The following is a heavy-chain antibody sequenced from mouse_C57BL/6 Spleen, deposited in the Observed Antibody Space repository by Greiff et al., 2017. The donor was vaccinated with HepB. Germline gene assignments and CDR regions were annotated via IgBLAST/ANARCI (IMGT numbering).Heavy chain of an antibody. CDR1: GFTFNTYA. D-gene: IGHD2-1*01. CDR3: VRRGAIYYGNYDAMDY. CDR2: IRSKSSNYAT. J-gene: IGHJ4*01. Sequence: EVHLVESGGGLVQPKGSLKLSCAASGFTFNTYAMHWVRQAPGKGLEWVARIRSKSSNYATYYADSVKDRFTISRDDSQSMLYLQMNNLKTEDTAMYYCVRRGAIYYGNYDAMDYWGQGTSVTVSS. V-gene: IGHV10-3*01.